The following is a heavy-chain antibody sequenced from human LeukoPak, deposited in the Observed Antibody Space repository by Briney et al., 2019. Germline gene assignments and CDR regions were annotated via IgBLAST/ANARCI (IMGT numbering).Heavy chain of an antibody. J-gene: IGHJ6*03. CDR1: VGTFINYA. D-gene: IGHD6-13*01. CDR2: IITIFGTA. CDR3: ARAYSSSSGYYYMDV. V-gene: IGHV1-69*06. Sequence: SVTVSFKSSVGTFINYAISWVRQAPGQGLEWMGSIITIFGTANYAQKFQDRVTITADKSASTAYMELSSLRSEDTAVYYCARAYSSSSGYYYMDVWGKGTTVTVSS.